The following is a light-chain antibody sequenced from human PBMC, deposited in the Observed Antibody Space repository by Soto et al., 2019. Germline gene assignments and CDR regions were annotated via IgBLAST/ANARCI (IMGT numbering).Light chain of an antibody. J-gene: IGLJ1*01. CDR2: GNS. CDR1: SSNIGAGHD. Sequence: QSVPTQPPSVSGAPGQRVTISCTGSSSNIGAGHDVHWYQQVPGTTPKLLIYGNSNRPSGVPDRFSGSKSGTSASLAITGLQAEDESDYYCQSYDNSLSGYVFGSGTKLTVL. CDR3: QSYDNSLSGYV. V-gene: IGLV1-40*01.